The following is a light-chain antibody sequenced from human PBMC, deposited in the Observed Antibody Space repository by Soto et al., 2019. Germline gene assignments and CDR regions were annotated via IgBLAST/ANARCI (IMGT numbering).Light chain of an antibody. CDR3: TSYTSAGTWV. J-gene: IGLJ3*02. Sequence: QSVLTQPASVSGSPGQSITISCTGTGGDVGGYNYVSWYQQHPGKAPKLMIFDVTSRPSGISDRFSGSKSGNTASLTISGLQAEDEANYYCTSYTSAGTWVFGGGTKVTVL. CDR1: GGDVGGYNY. CDR2: DVT. V-gene: IGLV2-14*01.